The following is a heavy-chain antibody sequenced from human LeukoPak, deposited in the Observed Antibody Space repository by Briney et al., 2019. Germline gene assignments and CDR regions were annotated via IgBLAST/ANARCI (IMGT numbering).Heavy chain of an antibody. V-gene: IGHV4-34*01. J-gene: IGHJ6*03. Sequence: SETLSLTCAVYGGSFSGYYWSWIRQPPGKGLEWIGEINHSGSTNYNPSLKSRDTISVDTSKNQFSLKLSSVTAADTAVYYCARGELELEGYYYYYMDVWGIGTTVTVSS. CDR2: INHSGST. CDR3: ARGELELEGYYYYYMDV. D-gene: IGHD1-7*01. CDR1: GGSFSGYY.